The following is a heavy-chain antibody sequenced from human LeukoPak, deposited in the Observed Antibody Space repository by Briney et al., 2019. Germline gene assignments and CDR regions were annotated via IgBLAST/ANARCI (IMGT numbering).Heavy chain of an antibody. Sequence: PGGSLRLSCAASGFTFSSYGMHWVRQAPGKGLEWVAVIWYDGSNKYYADSVKGRFTISRDNSKNTLYLQMNSLRAEDTAVYYCAKDRGYDSSGYYEGHYFDYWGQGTLVTVSS. J-gene: IGHJ4*02. CDR2: IWYDGSNK. CDR1: GFTFSSYG. D-gene: IGHD3-22*01. V-gene: IGHV3-30*02. CDR3: AKDRGYDSSGYYEGHYFDY.